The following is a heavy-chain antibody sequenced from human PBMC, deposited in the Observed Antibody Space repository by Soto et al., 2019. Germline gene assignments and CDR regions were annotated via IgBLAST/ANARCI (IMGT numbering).Heavy chain of an antibody. D-gene: IGHD3-22*01. CDR1: GFTFSSYS. CDR2: ISSSSSTI. Sequence: GGSLRLSCAASGFTFSSYSMNWVRQAPGKGLEWVSYISSSSSTIYYADSVKGRFTISRDNAKNSLYLQMNSLRDEDTAVYYCARDPDYYDSSGYYTPRYYFDYWGQGTLVTVSS. CDR3: ARDPDYYDSSGYYTPRYYFDY. J-gene: IGHJ4*02. V-gene: IGHV3-48*02.